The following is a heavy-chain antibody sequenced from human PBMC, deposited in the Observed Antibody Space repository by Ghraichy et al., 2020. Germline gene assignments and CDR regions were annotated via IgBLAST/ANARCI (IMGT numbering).Heavy chain of an antibody. CDR3: AGERGYSYFNEVTYYYYGMDV. CDR2: ISSSSSYI. Sequence: GGSLRLSCAASGFTFSSYSMNWVRQAPGKRLEWVSSISSSSSYIYYADSVKGRFTISRDNAKNSLYLQMNSLRAEDTAVYYCAGERGYSYFNEVTYYYYGMDVWGQGTTVTVSS. D-gene: IGHD5-18*01. V-gene: IGHV3-21*01. CDR1: GFTFSSYS. J-gene: IGHJ6*02.